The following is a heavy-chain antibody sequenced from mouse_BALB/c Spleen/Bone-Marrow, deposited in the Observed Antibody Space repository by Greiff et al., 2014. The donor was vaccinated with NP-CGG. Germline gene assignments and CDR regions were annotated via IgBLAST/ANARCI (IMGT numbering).Heavy chain of an antibody. Sequence: QVQLKESGPGLVAPSQSLSITCTVSGFSLTSHGVHWVRQSPGKGLEWLGIIWAGGSTNHNLALISRLSTSKDNSKSQVFLKMNSLQTDDTAIYYCARYLNYYGAMDYWGQGTSVTVSS. CDR3: ARYLNYYGAMDY. D-gene: IGHD1-1*01. CDR2: IWAGGST. J-gene: IGHJ4*01. CDR1: GFSLTSHG. V-gene: IGHV2-9*02.